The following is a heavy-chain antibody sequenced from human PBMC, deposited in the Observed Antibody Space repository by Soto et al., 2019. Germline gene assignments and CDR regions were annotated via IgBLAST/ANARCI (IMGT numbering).Heavy chain of an antibody. V-gene: IGHV4-59*01. CDR1: GGSISTSY. D-gene: IGHD6-6*01. CDR3: ARGARGSYYYYYGMEV. CDR2: IYYSGIT. Sequence: PSETLSLTCTVSGGSISTSYWSWIRQTPGKGLEWIGYIYYSGITDYNPSLKSRVTLSVDTSKNQFSLDLRSVTAADTAVYYCARGARGSYYYYYGMEVWGQGTTVTVSS. J-gene: IGHJ6*02.